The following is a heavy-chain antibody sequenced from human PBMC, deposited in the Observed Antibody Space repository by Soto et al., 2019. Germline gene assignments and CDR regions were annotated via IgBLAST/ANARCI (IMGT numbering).Heavy chain of an antibody. V-gene: IGHV3-72*01. CDR3: ASLHQGMVRGVTSQ. CDR2: ARHKAGPYMT. Sequence: GGSLRLSCAASGFTFSDHFMEWVRQAPGKGLEWVGRARHKAGPYMTEYAASVKGRFTISRDNAKNSLYLQMSSLRDEDTAVYYCASLHQGMVRGVTSQWGQGTLVTVSS. D-gene: IGHD3-10*01. CDR1: GFTFSDHF. J-gene: IGHJ4*02.